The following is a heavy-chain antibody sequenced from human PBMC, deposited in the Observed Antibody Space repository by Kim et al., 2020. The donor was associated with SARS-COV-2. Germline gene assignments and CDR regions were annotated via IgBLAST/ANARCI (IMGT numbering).Heavy chain of an antibody. Sequence: GGSLRLSCAASGFTFSSYAMHWVRQAPGKGLEWVAVISYDGSNKYYADSVKGRFTISRDNSKNTLYLQMNSLRAEDTAVYYCARGPSLRPYCGGDCYLEGYFDNWGQGTLVTVSS. CDR3: ARGPSLRPYCGGDCYLEGYFDN. V-gene: IGHV3-30-3*01. CDR2: ISYDGSNK. J-gene: IGHJ4*02. CDR1: GFTFSSYA. D-gene: IGHD2-21*02.